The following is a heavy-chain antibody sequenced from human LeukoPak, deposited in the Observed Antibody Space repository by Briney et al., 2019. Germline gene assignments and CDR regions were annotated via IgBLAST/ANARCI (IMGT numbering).Heavy chain of an antibody. CDR3: AKGSWHLDY. CDR2: IKEDGSKK. CDR1: GFTFSSYA. V-gene: IGHV3-7*03. J-gene: IGHJ4*02. D-gene: IGHD1-26*01. Sequence: GGSLRLSCAASGFTFSSYAMSWVRQAPGKGLEWVANIKEDGSKKYYVDSVKGRFTISRDNAKNSLYLQMNSLRAEDTAVYYCAKGSWHLDYWGQGTLVTVSS.